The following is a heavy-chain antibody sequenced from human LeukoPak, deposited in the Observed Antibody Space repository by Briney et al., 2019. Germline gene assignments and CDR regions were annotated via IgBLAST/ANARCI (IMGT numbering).Heavy chain of an antibody. CDR2: IYSGGST. J-gene: IGHJ3*02. CDR1: GFTVSSNY. D-gene: IGHD2/OR15-2a*01. V-gene: IGHV3-53*01. CDR3: ARDTYLAYDAFDI. Sequence: PGGSLRLSCAASGFTVSSNYMSWVRQAPGKGLEWVSVIYSGGSTYYADSVKGRFTISRDNAKNSLYLQMNSLRAEDTAVYYCARDTYLAYDAFDIWGQGTMVTVSS.